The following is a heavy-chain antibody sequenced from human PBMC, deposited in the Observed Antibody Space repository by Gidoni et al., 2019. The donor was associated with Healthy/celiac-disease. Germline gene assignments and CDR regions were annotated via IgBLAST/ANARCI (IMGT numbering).Heavy chain of an antibody. J-gene: IGHJ4*02. CDR2: IYYSGST. D-gene: IGHD2-2*01. CDR1: GGSISSGGYY. Sequence: QVQLQESGPGLVKPSQTLSLTCTVSGGSISSGGYYWSWIRQHPGKGLEWIGYIYYSGSTYYNPSLKSRVTISVDTSKNQFSLKLSSVTAADTAVYYCARKANIVVVPAATGGFDYWGQGTLVTVSS. V-gene: IGHV4-31*03. CDR3: ARKANIVVVPAATGGFDY.